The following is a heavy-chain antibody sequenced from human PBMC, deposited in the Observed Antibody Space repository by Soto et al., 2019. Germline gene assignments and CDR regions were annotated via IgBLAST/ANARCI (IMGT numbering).Heavy chain of an antibody. D-gene: IGHD6-19*01. CDR1: GCSISSYY. CDR2: IYHSGIT. Sequence: QVQLQESGPGLVKPSETLSLTCTVSGCSISSYYWSWIRQPPGKGLEWIGNIYHSGITNYNPSLKSRVTISVDMTKHQFPLALSSVTAADTAVYHCARPYGALAVAFDYWGQGALVTVSS. J-gene: IGHJ4*02. CDR3: ARPYGALAVAFDY. V-gene: IGHV4-59*08.